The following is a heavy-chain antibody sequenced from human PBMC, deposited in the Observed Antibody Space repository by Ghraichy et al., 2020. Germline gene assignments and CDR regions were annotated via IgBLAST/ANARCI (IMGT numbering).Heavy chain of an antibody. J-gene: IGHJ4*02. CDR2: INSGGSSM. CDR3: AREYCSGGSCFFGTGGSHFDY. CDR1: GFTFSRYW. D-gene: IGHD2-15*01. Sequence: SCAASGFTFSRYWMQWVRQAPGEGLVWVSRINSGGSSMIYADSVKGRFTISRDNAKNTLYLQMNSLSAEDTAVYYCAREYCSGGSCFFGTGGSHFDYWGQGTLVTVSS. V-gene: IGHV3-74*01.